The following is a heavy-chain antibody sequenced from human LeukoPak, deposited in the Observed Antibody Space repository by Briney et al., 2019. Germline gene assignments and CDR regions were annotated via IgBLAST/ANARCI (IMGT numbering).Heavy chain of an antibody. J-gene: IGHJ5*02. V-gene: IGHV4-59*08. CDR1: GGSITSYY. Sequence: PSETLSLTCTVSGGSITSYYWGWIRQPPGKGLEWIGYIYYSVRTNYNPSLKSRVTISVDTAKNQFSLKLSSGTAADTGVYYCARGLRSAGGTVGAPHWFDPWGQGTLVTVSS. CDR2: IYYSVRT. D-gene: IGHD1-26*01. CDR3: ARGLRSAGGTVGAPHWFDP.